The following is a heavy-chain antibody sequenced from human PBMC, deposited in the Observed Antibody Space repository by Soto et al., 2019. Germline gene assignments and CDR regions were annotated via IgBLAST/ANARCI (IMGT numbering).Heavy chain of an antibody. CDR3: AIAYCSSTSCYNEDAFDI. D-gene: IGHD2-2*02. V-gene: IGHV1-2*04. CDR1: GYTFTGYY. Sequence: ASVKVSCKASGYTFTGYYMHWVRQASGQGLERMGWINPNSGGTNYAQKIQGWVTMTRDTSISTAYMELSRLSSDDTAVYYCAIAYCSSTSCYNEDAFDIWGQVTMVTVSS. J-gene: IGHJ3*02. CDR2: INPNSGGT.